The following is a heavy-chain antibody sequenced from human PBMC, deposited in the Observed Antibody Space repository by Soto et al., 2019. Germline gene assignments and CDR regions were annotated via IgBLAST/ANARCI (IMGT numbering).Heavy chain of an antibody. V-gene: IGHV2-70*04. J-gene: IGHJ4*02. CDR3: ARMYDSSGYYDY. Sequence: GPTLVNPTQTLTLTCTFSGFSLSTSGMRVSWIRQPPGKALEWLARIDWDDDKFYSTSLKTRLTISKDTSKNQVVLTMTNMDPVDTATYYCARMYDSSGYYDYWGQGTLVTVSS. D-gene: IGHD3-22*01. CDR2: IDWDDDK. CDR1: GFSLSTSGMR.